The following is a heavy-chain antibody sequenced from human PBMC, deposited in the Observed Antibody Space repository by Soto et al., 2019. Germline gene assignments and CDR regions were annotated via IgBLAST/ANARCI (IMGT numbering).Heavy chain of an antibody. Sequence: GGSLRLSCAASGFTFSSYAMGWVRQAPGKGLEWVSAISGSGGSTYYADSVKGRFTISRDNSKNTLYLQMNSLRAEDTAVYYCAKDRIRVTTSFDYWGQGTLVTVSS. CDR3: AKDRIRVTTSFDY. D-gene: IGHD4-17*01. CDR1: GFTFSSYA. V-gene: IGHV3-23*01. J-gene: IGHJ4*02. CDR2: ISGSGGST.